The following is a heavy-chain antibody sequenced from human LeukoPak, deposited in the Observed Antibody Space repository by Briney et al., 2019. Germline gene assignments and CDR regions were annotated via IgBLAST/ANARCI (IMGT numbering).Heavy chain of an antibody. Sequence: ASVKVSCKASGYTFTSYGISWVRQAPGQGLEWMGWISAYNGNTNYAQKLQGRVTMTTDTSTSTAYMELRSPRSDDTAVYYCARDTSYYDLPYNFDYWGQGTLVTVSS. V-gene: IGHV1-18*01. CDR3: ARDTSYYDLPYNFDY. D-gene: IGHD3-3*01. CDR1: GYTFTSYG. J-gene: IGHJ4*02. CDR2: ISAYNGNT.